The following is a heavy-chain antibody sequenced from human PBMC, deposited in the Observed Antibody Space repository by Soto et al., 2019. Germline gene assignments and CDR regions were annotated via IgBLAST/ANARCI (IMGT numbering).Heavy chain of an antibody. V-gene: IGHV3-21*01. J-gene: IGHJ3*02. CDR3: ARVGTGSSAPMDI. Sequence: GGSLRLSCVASGFMFTRSTMNWVRQDPGKGLEWVSSITSASDYIFYADSVKGRFTISRDNAKNSLYLQMNSLRAEDTAVYYCARVGTGSSAPMDIWGQGTMVTV. CDR2: ITSASDYI. D-gene: IGHD3-9*01. CDR1: GFMFTRST.